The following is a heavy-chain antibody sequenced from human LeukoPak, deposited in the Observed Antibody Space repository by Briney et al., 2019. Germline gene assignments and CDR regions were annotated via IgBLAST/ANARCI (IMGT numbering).Heavy chain of an antibody. J-gene: IGHJ4*02. CDR2: ISPNSGAI. Sequence: ASVKVSCKASGYTFTGYYMHWVRQAPGQGLEWMGWISPNSGAINYLQKFQGRITMTRDTSISTAYMELSSLRSDDTATYYCARFGEASLDYWGQGTLVAVSS. CDR1: GYTFTGYY. CDR3: ARFGEASLDY. V-gene: IGHV1-2*02. D-gene: IGHD3-10*01.